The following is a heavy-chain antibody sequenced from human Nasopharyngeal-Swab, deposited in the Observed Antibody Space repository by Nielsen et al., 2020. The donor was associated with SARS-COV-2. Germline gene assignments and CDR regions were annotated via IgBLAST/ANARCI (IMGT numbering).Heavy chain of an antibody. CDR3: ARSYCDSTRCANAFAI. Sequence: SETLSLTCTVSGGSTSSGTYYWSWIRPPAGKGLEWIGRFYTTGSIDYNPSLKSRVTISVDTSKNQFSLKLTSVTAADTAVYYCARSYCDSTRCANAFAIWGQGTMVTVSS. J-gene: IGHJ3*02. CDR2: FYTTGSI. D-gene: IGHD2-2*01. CDR1: GGSTSSGTYY. V-gene: IGHV4-61*02.